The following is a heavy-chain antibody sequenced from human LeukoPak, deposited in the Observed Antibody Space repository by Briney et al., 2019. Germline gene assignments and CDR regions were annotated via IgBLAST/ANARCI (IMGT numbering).Heavy chain of an antibody. CDR1: GYTFTSYG. CDR3: ARDTGYSSSWYYYYYYMDV. J-gene: IGHJ6*03. CDR2: ISAYNGNT. D-gene: IGHD6-13*01. Sequence: ASVKVSCKASGYTFTSYGISWVRQAPGQGLEWMGWISAYNGNTNYAQKLQGRVTMTTDTSTSTACMELRSLRSDDTAVYYCARDTGYSSSWYYYYYYMDVWGKGTTVTVSS. V-gene: IGHV1-18*01.